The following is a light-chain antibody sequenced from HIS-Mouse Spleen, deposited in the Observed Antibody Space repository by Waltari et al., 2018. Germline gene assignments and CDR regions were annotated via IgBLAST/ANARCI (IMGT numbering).Light chain of an antibody. CDR2: STN. CDR1: SGSFSTSYY. V-gene: IGLV8-61*01. CDR3: VLYMGSGISWV. Sequence: QTVVTQEPSFSVSPGGTVTLTCGLSSGSFSTSYYPSWYQQTPGQAPRPLIYSTNTRSSGVPDRFSGSILGNKAALTITGAQADDESDYYCVLYMGSGISWVFGGGTKLTVL. J-gene: IGLJ3*02.